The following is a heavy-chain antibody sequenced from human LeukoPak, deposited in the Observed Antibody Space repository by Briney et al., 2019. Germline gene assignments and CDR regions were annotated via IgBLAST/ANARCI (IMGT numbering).Heavy chain of an antibody. CDR3: AKDRPNYYGSNGHYYKLNGDC. V-gene: IGHV3-23*01. D-gene: IGHD3-22*01. CDR2: ITSSGAAT. Sequence: GGSLRLSCAASGFSISDYWMSWVRQAPGKGLEWVSSITSSGAATYYADSVKGRFTISRDNSDNTLYLQMNSLRAEDTAVYYCAKDRPNYYGSNGHYYKLNGDCWGQGTLVTVSS. CDR1: GFSISDYW. J-gene: IGHJ4*02.